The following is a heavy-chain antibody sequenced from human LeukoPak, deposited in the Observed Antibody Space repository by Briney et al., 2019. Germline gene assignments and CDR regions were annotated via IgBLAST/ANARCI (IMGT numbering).Heavy chain of an antibody. CDR3: AKRTYCSSTSCLDY. Sequence: PGTSLRLSCAASGFTFSSYGMHWVRQAPGKGLEWVAVISYDGSNKYYADSVKGRFTISRDNSKNTLYLQMNSLRAEDTAVYYCAKRTYCSSTSCLDYWGQGTLVTVSS. J-gene: IGHJ4*02. CDR2: ISYDGSNK. CDR1: GFTFSSYG. D-gene: IGHD2-2*01. V-gene: IGHV3-30*18.